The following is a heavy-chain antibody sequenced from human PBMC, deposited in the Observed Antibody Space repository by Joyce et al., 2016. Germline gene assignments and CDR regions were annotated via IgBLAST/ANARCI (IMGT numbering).Heavy chain of an antibody. J-gene: IGHJ5*02. V-gene: IGHV3-69-1*01. Sequence: EVQLVESGGGLVQPGGSLRLSCAASGFTFSNYGTSWVRQAPGRVLEWVSAITSSGIIYHADSVEGRFTISRDDAKSSRYLQMNSLRAEDTAVYYCARGYGSGSYFAWGQGTLVTVSS. D-gene: IGHD3-10*01. CDR1: GFTFSNYG. CDR2: ITSSGII. CDR3: ARGYGSGSYFA.